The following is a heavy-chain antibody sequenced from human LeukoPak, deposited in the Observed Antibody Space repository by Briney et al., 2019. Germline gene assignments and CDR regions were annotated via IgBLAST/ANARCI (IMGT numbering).Heavy chain of an antibody. CDR2: IYYSGST. D-gene: IGHD6-19*01. J-gene: IGHJ4*02. CDR1: GGSISSSSYY. V-gene: IGHV4-39*01. CDR3: ARTYSSGWYNRGDFDY. Sequence: TSETLSLTCTVSGGSISSSSYYWGWIRQPPGKGLEWIGSIYYSGSTYYNPSLKSRVTISVDTSKNQFSLKLSSVTAADTAVYYCARTYSSGWYNRGDFDYWGQGTLVTVSS.